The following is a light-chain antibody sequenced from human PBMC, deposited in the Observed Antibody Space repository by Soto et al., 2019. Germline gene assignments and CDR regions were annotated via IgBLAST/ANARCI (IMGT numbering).Light chain of an antibody. V-gene: IGKV1-9*01. CDR1: QDISSY. J-gene: IGKJ1*01. CDR3: QQLNRFPRT. Sequence: DIQLTQSPSFLSAAVGDRVTITCRASQDISSYLAWYQQRPGKVPRFLTHAASTFKSGVPSRFSATGSGTAFTLTISSLQREDFATYYCQQLNRFPRTFGQGTKVE. CDR2: AAS.